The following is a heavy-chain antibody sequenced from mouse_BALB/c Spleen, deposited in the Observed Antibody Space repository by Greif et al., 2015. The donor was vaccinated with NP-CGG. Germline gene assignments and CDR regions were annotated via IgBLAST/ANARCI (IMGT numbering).Heavy chain of an antibody. V-gene: IGHV14-3*02. CDR2: IDPANGNT. Sequence: EVKLVESGAELVKPGASVKLSCTASGFNIKDTYMHWVKQRPEQGLEWIGRIDPANGNTKYDPKFQGKATITADTSSNTAYLQLSSLTSEDTAVYYCAPYGNYEDYAMDYWGQGTSVTVSS. D-gene: IGHD2-1*01. CDR1: GFNIKDTY. CDR3: APYGNYEDYAMDY. J-gene: IGHJ4*01.